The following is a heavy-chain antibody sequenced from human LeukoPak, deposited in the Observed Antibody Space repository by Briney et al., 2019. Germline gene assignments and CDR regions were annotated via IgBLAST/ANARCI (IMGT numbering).Heavy chain of an antibody. V-gene: IGHV3-23*01. CDR2: ISGSGGSA. CDR3: AERGVVIRVILVGFHKEAYYFDS. Sequence: GVSLRLSCAVSGITLSNYGMSWVRQAPGKGPEWLAGISGSGGSAYYADAVKGRFTISRDNPKNTLYLQMNSLRVEDTAVYFCAERGVVIRVILVGFHKEAYYFDSWGQGALVTVSS. CDR1: GITLSNYG. J-gene: IGHJ4*02. D-gene: IGHD3-22*01.